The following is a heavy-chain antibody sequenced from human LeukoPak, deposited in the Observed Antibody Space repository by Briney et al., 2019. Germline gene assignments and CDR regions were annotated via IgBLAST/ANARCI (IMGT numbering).Heavy chain of an antibody. Sequence: GASVKVSCKASGYTFTSYYMYWVRQAPGRGLEWMGIINPSGSTSYAQKFQGRVTMTRDTSTSTVYMDLSSLRSEDTAVYYCTRDRVQMATPFYFDYWAREVWSPSPQ. J-gene: IGHJ4*02. CDR2: INPSGST. CDR1: GYTFTSYY. CDR3: TRDRVQMATPFYFDY. D-gene: IGHD5-24*01. V-gene: IGHV1-46*01.